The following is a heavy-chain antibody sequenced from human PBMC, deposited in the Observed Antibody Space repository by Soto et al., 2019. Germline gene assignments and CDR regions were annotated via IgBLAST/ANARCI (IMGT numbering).Heavy chain of an antibody. D-gene: IGHD2-15*01. V-gene: IGHV1-69*12. CDR2: IIPMFDTP. CDR1: GGTFSSDS. J-gene: IGHJ4*02. Sequence: QVQLVQSGAEVKKPGSSVKVSCKASGGTFSSDSFSWVRQAPGQGLEWMGGIIPMFDTPIYAQKFQDRVTITADESTSTAYMQLSSLRSGDTAVYYCARSGSLHRDFNYWGQGSLVTVSS. CDR3: ARSGSLHRDFNY.